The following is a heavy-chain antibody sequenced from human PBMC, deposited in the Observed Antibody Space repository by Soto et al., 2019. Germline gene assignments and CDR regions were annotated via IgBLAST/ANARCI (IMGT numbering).Heavy chain of an antibody. CDR1: GDSISSTSHY. Sequence: SETLSLTCTISGDSISSTSHYWGWIRQHPGKGLEWIGYIYYSGSTYYNPSLKSRVTISVDTSKNQFSLKLSSVTAADTAVYYCARFLANWFDPWGQGTLVTVSS. CDR2: IYYSGST. CDR3: ARFLANWFDP. V-gene: IGHV4-39*01. J-gene: IGHJ5*02.